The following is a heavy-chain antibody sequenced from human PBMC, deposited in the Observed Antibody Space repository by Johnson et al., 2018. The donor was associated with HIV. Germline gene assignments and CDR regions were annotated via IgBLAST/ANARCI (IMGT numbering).Heavy chain of an antibody. CDR2: ISYDGSNK. D-gene: IGHD3-22*01. J-gene: IGHJ3*02. Sequence: VQLVESVGGLVQPGRSLRLSCAASGFTFSSYAMHWVRQAPGKGLEWVAVISYDGSNKYYADSVKGRFIISRDNSKNTVYLQMNSLRAEDTAVYYCARDYYDSSGYHHAFDIWGQGTMVTVSS. CDR3: ARDYYDSSGYHHAFDI. V-gene: IGHV3-30*04. CDR1: GFTFSSYA.